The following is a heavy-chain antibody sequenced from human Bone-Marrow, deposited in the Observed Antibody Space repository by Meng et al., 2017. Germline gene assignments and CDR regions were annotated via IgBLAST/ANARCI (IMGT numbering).Heavy chain of an antibody. V-gene: IGHV6-1*01. CDR2: TYYRSKRYN. D-gene: IGHD3-10*01. Sequence: SQTLSLTCAISGDSVSSNSAAWNWIRQSPSRGLEWLERTYYRSKRYNDYAVSVKSRITINPDTSKNQFSLQLNSVTPEDTAVYYCARDGITMVRGVITIYWYFDLWGRGTLVTVSS. CDR3: ARDGITMVRGVITIYWYFDL. CDR1: GDSVSSNSAA. J-gene: IGHJ2*01.